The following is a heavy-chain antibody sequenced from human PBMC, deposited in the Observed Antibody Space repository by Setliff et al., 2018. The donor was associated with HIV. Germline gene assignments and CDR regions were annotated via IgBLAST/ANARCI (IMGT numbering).Heavy chain of an antibody. CDR3: ARGGGSRAATSSYYYMDV. CDR1: GGSISSGGYY. V-gene: IGHV4-31*03. Sequence: PSETLSLTCTVSGGSISSGGYYWSWIRQHPGKGLEWIGYIYYSGSTYYNPSLKSRVIISVDTSKNQFSLKLSSVTAADTAVYYCARGGGSRAATSSYYYMDVWGNGASVTVSS. D-gene: IGHD2-15*01. CDR2: IYYSGST. J-gene: IGHJ6*03.